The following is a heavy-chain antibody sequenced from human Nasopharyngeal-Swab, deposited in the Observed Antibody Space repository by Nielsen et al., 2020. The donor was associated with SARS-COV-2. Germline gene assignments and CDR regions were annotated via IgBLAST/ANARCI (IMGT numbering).Heavy chain of an antibody. CDR3: AAEATGTDAFDI. V-gene: IGHV3-30*04. D-gene: IGHD6-13*01. CDR2: ISYDGSNK. CDR1: GFTFRSYA. J-gene: IGHJ3*02. Sequence: GESLKISCAASGFTFRSYAMHWVRQAPGKGLEGAAVISYDGSNKYYADSVKGRFTISRDNSKNTLYLQMNSLRAEDTAVYYCAAEATGTDAFDIWGQGTMVTVSS.